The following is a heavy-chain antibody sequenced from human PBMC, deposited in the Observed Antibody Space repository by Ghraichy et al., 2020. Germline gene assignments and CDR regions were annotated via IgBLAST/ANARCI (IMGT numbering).Heavy chain of an antibody. Sequence: SETLSLTCAVYGGSFSGYYWSCIRQPPGKGLEWIGEINHSGSTNYNPSLKSRVTISVDTSKNQFSLKLSSVTAADTAVYYCARAHYYGSGSYYNSGKYNWFDPWGQGTLVTVSS. V-gene: IGHV4-34*01. CDR1: GGSFSGYY. J-gene: IGHJ5*02. CDR3: ARAHYYGSGSYYNSGKYNWFDP. CDR2: INHSGST. D-gene: IGHD3-10*01.